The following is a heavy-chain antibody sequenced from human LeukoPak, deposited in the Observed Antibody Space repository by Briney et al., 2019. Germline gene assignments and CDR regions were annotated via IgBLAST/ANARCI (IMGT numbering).Heavy chain of an antibody. CDR3: ARGQNYDFWSGRIIEDYYYMDV. J-gene: IGHJ6*03. CDR2: MNPNSGNT. D-gene: IGHD3-3*01. Sequence: GASVKVSCKASGYTFTSYDINWVRQATGQGLEWMGWMNPNSGNTGYAQKFQGRVTMTRNTSISTAYMELSSLRSEDTAVYYCARGQNYDFWSGRIIEDYYYMDVWGKGTTVTASS. V-gene: IGHV1-8*01. CDR1: GYTFTSYD.